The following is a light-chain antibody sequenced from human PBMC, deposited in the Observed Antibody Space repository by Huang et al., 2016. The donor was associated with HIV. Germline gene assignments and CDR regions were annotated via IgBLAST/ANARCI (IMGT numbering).Light chain of an antibody. V-gene: IGKV1-9*01. J-gene: IGKJ1*01. CDR1: QGISSY. CDR2: AAS. CDR3: QQLNSYPRT. Sequence: IQLTQSPSSLSASVGDRVTITCRASQGISSYLAWYQQKPGEAPKLLSYAASTLQSGVPSRFSGSGSGTDFTLTISSLQPEDFATYYCQQLNSYPRTFGQGTKVEIK.